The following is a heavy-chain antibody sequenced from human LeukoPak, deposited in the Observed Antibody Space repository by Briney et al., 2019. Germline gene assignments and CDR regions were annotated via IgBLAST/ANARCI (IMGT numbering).Heavy chain of an antibody. J-gene: IGHJ4*02. CDR2: IRGDNGNT. Sequence: ASVKVSCKASGYTFSTYGISWVRQAPGQGLEWVGWIRGDNGNTNYAQKLQGRVTMTTDTSTSTAYMELRSLGSDETAVYYCARVDLLTGYYFFDYWGQGTLVTVSS. CDR1: GYTFSTYG. V-gene: IGHV1-18*01. D-gene: IGHD3-9*01. CDR3: ARVDLLTGYYFFDY.